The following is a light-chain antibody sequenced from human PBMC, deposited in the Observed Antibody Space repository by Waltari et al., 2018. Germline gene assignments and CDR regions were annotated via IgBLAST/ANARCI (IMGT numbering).Light chain of an antibody. V-gene: IGKV3-20*01. J-gene: IGKJ4*02. Sequence: EIVLTQSPGTLSLSPGESAHLSCSASQTLSVCCLTWYQQKPGQAPRLVIYGASIRGTAVPDRFSGSGSETDFTLTIGRLVPEGFAVYYCQQYDGSSVTFGGGTKVEIK. CDR2: GAS. CDR1: QTLSVCC. CDR3: QQYDGSSVT.